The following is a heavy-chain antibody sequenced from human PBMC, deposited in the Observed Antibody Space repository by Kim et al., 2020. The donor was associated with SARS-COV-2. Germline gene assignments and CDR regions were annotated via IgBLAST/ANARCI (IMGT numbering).Heavy chain of an antibody. D-gene: IGHD3-22*01. CDR2: IYYSGST. J-gene: IGHJ5*02. CDR1: GGSISSYY. V-gene: IGHV4-59*13. Sequence: SETLSLTCTVSGGSISSYYWSWIRQPPGKGLEWIGYIYYSGSTNYNPSLKSRVTISVDTSKNQFSLKLSSVTAADTAVYYCARDRRPGYDSSEGYWFDPWGQGTLVTVSS. CDR3: ARDRRPGYDSSEGYWFDP.